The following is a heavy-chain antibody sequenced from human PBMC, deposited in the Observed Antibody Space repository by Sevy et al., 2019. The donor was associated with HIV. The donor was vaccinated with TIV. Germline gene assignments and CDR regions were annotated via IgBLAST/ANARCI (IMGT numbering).Heavy chain of an antibody. V-gene: IGHV5-51*01. J-gene: IGHJ4*02. CDR1: GYRFSTSW. Sequence: GEALKIPCRGSGYRFSTSWIGWVRQMPGKGLEWMGMIYPGDSDTRYSPSFQDQVTFSVAKSVTTAYLQWSSLKASDTAIYYCARVSDTGSFPFDFWGQGTLVTVSS. CDR3: ARVSDTGSFPFDF. CDR2: IYPGDSDT. D-gene: IGHD1-26*01.